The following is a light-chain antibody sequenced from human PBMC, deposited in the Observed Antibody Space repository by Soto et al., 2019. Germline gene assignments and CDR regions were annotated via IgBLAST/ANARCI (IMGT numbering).Light chain of an antibody. CDR1: QSVSSSY. CDR3: HQYGSSPLYT. V-gene: IGKV3-20*01. J-gene: IGKJ2*01. Sequence: EIVLTQSPGTLSLSPGERATLSCRASQSVSSSYLAWYQQKPGQAPRLLIYGASSRATGILDRFSGSGSGTDFTLTISRLEPEDFAVYYWHQYGSSPLYTFGQGTKLEIK. CDR2: GAS.